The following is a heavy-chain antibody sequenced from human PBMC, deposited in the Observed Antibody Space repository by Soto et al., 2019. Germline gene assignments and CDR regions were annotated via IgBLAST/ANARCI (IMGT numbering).Heavy chain of an antibody. CDR3: ARDRDAGILPWIGGFDY. J-gene: IGHJ4*02. V-gene: IGHV4-59*01. Sequence: QVQLQESGPGLVKPSETLSLTCTVSGGSISSYYWSWIRQPPGKGLEWIGYIYYSGSTNYNPSLKSRVTISVDTSKNQCSLKLSSVTAADTAVYYCARDRDAGILPWIGGFDYWGQGTLVTVSS. D-gene: IGHD2-15*01. CDR1: GGSISSYY. CDR2: IYYSGST.